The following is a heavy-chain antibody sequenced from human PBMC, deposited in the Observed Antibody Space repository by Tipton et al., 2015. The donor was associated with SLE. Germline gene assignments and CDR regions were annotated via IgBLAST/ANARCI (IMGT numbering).Heavy chain of an antibody. CDR2: ITWDGGST. CDR3: AKGSPTITVAGTLFDY. D-gene: IGHD6-19*01. V-gene: IGHV3-43*01. Sequence: SLRLSCAASGFNFDDYTMHWVRQAPGKGLEWVSLITWDGGSTYYADSVKGRFTISRDNSKNSLYLQMNSLRTEDTALYYCAKGSPTITVAGTLFDYWGQETLVTVSS. J-gene: IGHJ4*02. CDR1: GFNFDDYT.